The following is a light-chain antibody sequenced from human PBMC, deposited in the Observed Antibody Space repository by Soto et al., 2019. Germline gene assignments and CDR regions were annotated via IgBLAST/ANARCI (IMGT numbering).Light chain of an antibody. CDR3: QQFDSSRIYS. Sequence: EILLTQSPGTLSLSPGETATLSCRASQSVTSTYLAWYQQRPGQSPRLIIYGGSTRATGFPDRFSGGGSGTDFTLTISRLETEDSAVYSCHCQQFDSSRIYSFGQGNKLEI. CDR1: QSVTSTY. J-gene: IGKJ2*03. V-gene: IGKV3-20*01. CDR2: GGS.